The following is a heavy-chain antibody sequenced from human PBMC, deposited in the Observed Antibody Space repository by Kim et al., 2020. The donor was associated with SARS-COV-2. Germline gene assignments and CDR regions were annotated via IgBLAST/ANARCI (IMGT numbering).Heavy chain of an antibody. CDR2: IDPSDSYT. V-gene: IGHV5-10-1*01. Sequence: GESLKISCKGSGYSFTSYWISWVRQMPGKGLEWMGRIDPSDSYTNYSPSFQGHVTISADKSISTAYLQWSSLKASDTAMYYCARSRPNFVWNPSYGMDVWGQGTTVTVSS. CDR3: ARSRPNFVWNPSYGMDV. D-gene: IGHD6-6*01. J-gene: IGHJ6*02. CDR1: GYSFTSYW.